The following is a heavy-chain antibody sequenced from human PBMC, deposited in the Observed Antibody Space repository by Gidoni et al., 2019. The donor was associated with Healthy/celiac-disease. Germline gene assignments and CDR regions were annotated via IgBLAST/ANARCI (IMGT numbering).Heavy chain of an antibody. CDR1: GGSFSGYY. V-gene: IGHV4-34*01. J-gene: IGHJ6*02. D-gene: IGHD6-19*01. CDR3: ASGLSRIAVTRYGMDV. CDR2: INHSGST. Sequence: QVQLQQWGAGLLKPSATLSLTCAVYGGSFSGYYWSWIRQPPGKGLEWIGEINHSGSTNYNPSLKSLVTISVDTSKNQFSLKLSSVTAADTAVYYCASGLSRIAVTRYGMDVWGQGTTVTVSS.